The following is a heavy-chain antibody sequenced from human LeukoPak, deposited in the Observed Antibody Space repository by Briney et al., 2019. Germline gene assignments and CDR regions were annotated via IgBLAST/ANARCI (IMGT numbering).Heavy chain of an antibody. J-gene: IGHJ4*01. D-gene: IGHD4-11*01. CDR3: ATTLTTYLDY. CDR2: ISYDGSNK. CDR1: GFTFSSYA. Sequence: GGSLRLSCAASGFTFSSYAMHWVRQAPGKGLEWVAVISYDGSNKYYADSVKGRFTISRDKSKNTLYLQMNSLTAEDTAVYYCATTLTTYLDYWGHGTLVTVSS. V-gene: IGHV3-30-3*01.